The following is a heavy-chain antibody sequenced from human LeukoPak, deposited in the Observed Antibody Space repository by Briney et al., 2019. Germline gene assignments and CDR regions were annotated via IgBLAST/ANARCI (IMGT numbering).Heavy chain of an antibody. CDR3: ARGANRLDS. J-gene: IGHJ4*02. Sequence: SETLSLTCTVSGDSISTYYWSWIRQTPGKGLEWIGFIYYTGSTNYNPSLKSRVTMSVDTSKSQFSLKLTSVTAADTALYYCARGANRLDSWGRGTLVTVSP. V-gene: IGHV4-59*12. D-gene: IGHD1-14*01. CDR1: GDSISTYY. CDR2: IYYTGST.